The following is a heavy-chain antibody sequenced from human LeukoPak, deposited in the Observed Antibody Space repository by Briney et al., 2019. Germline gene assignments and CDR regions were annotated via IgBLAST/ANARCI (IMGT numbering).Heavy chain of an antibody. Sequence: EGSLRLSCAASGFTVSSNHMSWVRQAPGKGLEWVSVIYSGGNTYYADSVKGRFTISRDNSKNTLYLQMNSLRAEDTAVYYCARTTAIVVEDYMDVWGKGTTVTVSS. CDR3: ARTTAIVVEDYMDV. V-gene: IGHV3-53*01. CDR2: IYSGGNT. CDR1: GFTVSSNH. D-gene: IGHD3-22*01. J-gene: IGHJ6*03.